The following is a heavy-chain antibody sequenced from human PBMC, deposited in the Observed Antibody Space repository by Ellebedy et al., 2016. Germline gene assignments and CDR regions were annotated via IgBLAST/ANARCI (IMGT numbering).Heavy chain of an antibody. J-gene: IGHJ1*01. CDR3: ASGYCTNGVCYWYFQH. V-gene: IGHV3-30*03. D-gene: IGHD2-8*01. CDR1: GFTFSSYG. CDR2: ISYDGSNK. Sequence: GESLKISCAASGFTFSSYGMHWVRQAPGKGLEWVAVISYDGSNKYYADSVKGRFTISRDNSKNTLYLQMNSLRAEDTAVYYCASGYCTNGVCYWYFQHWGQGTLVTVSS.